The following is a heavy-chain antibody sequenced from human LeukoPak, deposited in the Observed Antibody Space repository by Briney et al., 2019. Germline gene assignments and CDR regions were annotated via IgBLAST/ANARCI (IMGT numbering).Heavy chain of an antibody. Sequence: KPGGSLRLSCAASGFTFTNAWMTWVRQAPGKGLEWVGRIKSKADAGTTDCAAPVKGRFTISRDDSKTTLYLQMNRLKTEDTAVYYCTTDENAYSYGIWGQGTLVTVSS. CDR3: TTDENAYSYGI. V-gene: IGHV3-15*01. CDR2: IKSKADAGTT. D-gene: IGHD5-18*01. J-gene: IGHJ4*02. CDR1: GFTFTNAW.